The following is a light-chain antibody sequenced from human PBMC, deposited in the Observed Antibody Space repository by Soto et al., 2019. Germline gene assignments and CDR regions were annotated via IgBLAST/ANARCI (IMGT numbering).Light chain of an antibody. V-gene: IGKV3-20*01. Sequence: EFVLTQSPGTLSLSPGERATLSCRASQTVRNNYLAWYQQKPGQAPRLLIYDASSRATGIPDRFSGGGSGTDFPLPIGRLGPEDLAGNYGQKFSSNPLLFGGGPRWIS. CDR1: QTVRNNY. CDR2: DAS. J-gene: IGKJ4*01. CDR3: QKFSSNPLL.